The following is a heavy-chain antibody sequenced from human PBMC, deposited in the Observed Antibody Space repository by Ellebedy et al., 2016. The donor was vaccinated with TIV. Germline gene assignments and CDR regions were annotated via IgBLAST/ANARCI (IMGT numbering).Heavy chain of an antibody. V-gene: IGHV4-59*08. D-gene: IGHD3-3*01. CDR3: ARHDTVFGVIRGHGFDI. CDR2: IYYRGST. J-gene: IGHJ3*02. Sequence: SETLSLTCTVSGASISSYYWSWIRQPPGKGLEWIGYIYYRGSTNYNPSLKSRVTVSVDTSKNQFSLKLISVTAADTAVYYCARHDTVFGVIRGHGFDIWGQGTMVTVSS. CDR1: GASISSYY.